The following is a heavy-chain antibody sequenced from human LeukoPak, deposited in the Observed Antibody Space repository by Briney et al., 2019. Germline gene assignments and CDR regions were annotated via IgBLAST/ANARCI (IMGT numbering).Heavy chain of an antibody. V-gene: IGHV6-1*01. J-gene: IGHJ5*02. CDR3: ASQYSSSWYEVYWFDP. CDR2: TYYRSKWYN. CDR1: GDNVSSNSAA. Sequence: SQTLSLTCAISGDNVSSNSAAWNWIRQSPSRGLEWLGRTYYRSKWYNDYAVSVKSRITINPDTSKNQFSLQLNSVTPEDTAVYYCASQYSSSWYEVYWFDPWGQGTLVTVSS. D-gene: IGHD6-13*01.